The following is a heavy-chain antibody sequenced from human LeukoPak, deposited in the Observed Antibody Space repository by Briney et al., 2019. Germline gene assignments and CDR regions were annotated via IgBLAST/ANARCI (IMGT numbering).Heavy chain of an antibody. CDR2: INHSGST. CDR1: GGSFSGYY. J-gene: IGHJ5*02. V-gene: IGHV4-34*01. Sequence: PSETLSLTCVVYGGSFSGYYWSWIRQPPGKGLEWIGEINHSGSTNYNPSLKSRVTISVDTSKNQFSLKLSSVTAADTAVYYCARAAAAGKWFDPWGQGTLVAVSS. CDR3: ARAAAAGKWFDP. D-gene: IGHD6-13*01.